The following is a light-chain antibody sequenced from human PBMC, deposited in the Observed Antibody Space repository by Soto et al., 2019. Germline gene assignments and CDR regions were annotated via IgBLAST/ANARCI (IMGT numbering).Light chain of an antibody. Sequence: DIQMTQSPSSLSASVGDRVTITCQASQDISNYLNWYQQKPGKAPKLLIYDASNLETGVTSRFSGSRSGTDFTFTISSLQPEDFATYYCQQYENLPLTFGGGTKVEMK. V-gene: IGKV1-33*01. CDR3: QQYENLPLT. CDR1: QDISNY. CDR2: DAS. J-gene: IGKJ4*01.